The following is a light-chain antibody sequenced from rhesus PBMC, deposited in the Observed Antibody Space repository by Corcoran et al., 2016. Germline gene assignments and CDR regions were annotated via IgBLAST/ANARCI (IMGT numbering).Light chain of an antibody. V-gene: IGKV1-43*02. J-gene: IGKJ3*01. CDR3: IQSNRDPFT. CDR1: QGISNY. CDR2: DAS. Sequence: DIQMTQSPSSLSASVGDRVTITCRASQGISNYLSWYQQKPGKGPKLLIYDASTLQSGVPSRFSGIGSGTCFTLNISSLQPEGFATYYCIQSNRDPFTFSPGTKLDIK.